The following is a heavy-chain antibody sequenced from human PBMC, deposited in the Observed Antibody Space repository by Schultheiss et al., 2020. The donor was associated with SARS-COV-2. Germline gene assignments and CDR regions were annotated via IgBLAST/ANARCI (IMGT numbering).Heavy chain of an antibody. V-gene: IGHV4-34*01. CDR2: INHSGST. CDR1: GGSFSGYY. CDR3: AKDESTVTTGNFDY. D-gene: IGHD4-17*01. Sequence: SETLSLTCAVYGGSFSGYYWSWIRQPPGKGLEWIGEINHSGSTNYNPSLKSRVTISVDTSKNQFSLKLSSVTAADTAVYYCAKDESTVTTGNFDYWGQGTLVTVSS. J-gene: IGHJ4*02.